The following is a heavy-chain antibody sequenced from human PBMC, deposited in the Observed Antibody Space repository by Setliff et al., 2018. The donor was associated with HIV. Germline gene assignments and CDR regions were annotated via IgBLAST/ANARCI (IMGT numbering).Heavy chain of an antibody. Sequence: ASVKVSCKASGYTFTSYYMHWVRQAPGQGLEWMGIINPSGGSTNYAQKFQGRVTMTRDTSTSTVYMALTGLTSDGTAVYYCAKQGYSDSLYAFDVWGQGTMVT. CDR1: GYTFTSYY. CDR2: INPSGGST. V-gene: IGHV1-46*01. CDR3: AKQGYSDSLYAFDV. J-gene: IGHJ3*01. D-gene: IGHD1-26*01.